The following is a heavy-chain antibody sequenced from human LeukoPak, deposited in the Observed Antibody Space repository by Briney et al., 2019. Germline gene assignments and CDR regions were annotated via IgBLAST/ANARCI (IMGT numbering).Heavy chain of an antibody. CDR1: GGSFSGYY. CDR2: INHSGST. CDR3: ARGQGPSRAYYYYYMDV. J-gene: IGHJ6*03. V-gene: IGHV4-34*01. Sequence: PSETLSLTCAVYGGSFSGYYWSWIRQPPGKGLEWFGEINHSGSTNYNPSLKSRVTISVDTSKNQFSLKLSSVTAADTAVYYCARGQGPSRAYYYYYMDVWGKGTTVTVSS.